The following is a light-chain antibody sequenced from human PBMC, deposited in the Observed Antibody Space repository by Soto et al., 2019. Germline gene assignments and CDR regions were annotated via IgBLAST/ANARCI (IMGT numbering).Light chain of an antibody. CDR3: QQYTNRPQT. V-gene: IGKV3-15*01. CDR1: QSGSSN. J-gene: IGKJ1*01. CDR2: GAS. Sequence: IVMTQSTATLAVSPGERATLSCRASQSGSSNLDWYQQKPGQAPRLLIYGASTRATGIPARFSGSGSGTEFTLTISSLQSEDFAVYYCQQYTNRPQTFAHGTKVDI.